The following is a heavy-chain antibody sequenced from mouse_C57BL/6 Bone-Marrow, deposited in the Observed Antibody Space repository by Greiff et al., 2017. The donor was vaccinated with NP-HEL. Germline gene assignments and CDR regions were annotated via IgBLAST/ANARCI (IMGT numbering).Heavy chain of an antibody. CDR1: GYTFTSYW. V-gene: IGHV1-64*01. Sequence: QVQLQQSGAELVKPGASVKLSCKASGYTFTSYWMHWVKQRPGQGLEWIGMIHPNSGSTNYNEKFKSKATLTVDKSSSTAYMQLSSLTSEDSAVYYCARYYGSSPIDYWGQGTTLTVSS. D-gene: IGHD1-1*01. CDR3: ARYYGSSPIDY. CDR2: IHPNSGST. J-gene: IGHJ2*01.